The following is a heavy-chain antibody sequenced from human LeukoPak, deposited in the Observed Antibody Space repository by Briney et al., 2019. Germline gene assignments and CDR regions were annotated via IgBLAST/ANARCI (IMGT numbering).Heavy chain of an antibody. V-gene: IGHV3-7*01. J-gene: IGHJ6*02. D-gene: IGHD2-15*01. CDR1: GFTFSSYW. Sequence: GGSLRLSCAASGFTFSSYWMSWVRQAPGKGLEWVANIKQDGSEKYYVDSVKGRFTISRDNAKNSLCLQMNSLRAEDTAVYYRAREDIVVVVAAAYYYYGMDVWGQGTTVTVSS. CDR3: AREDIVVVVAAAYYYYGMDV. CDR2: IKQDGSEK.